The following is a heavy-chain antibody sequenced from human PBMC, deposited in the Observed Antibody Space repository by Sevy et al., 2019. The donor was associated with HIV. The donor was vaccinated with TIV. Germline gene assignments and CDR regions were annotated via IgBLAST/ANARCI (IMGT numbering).Heavy chain of an antibody. Sequence: SETLSLICSVSGGSISSSSYYWGWIRQPPGKGLEWIGSFYFTGSTSYNPSLRSRVTVSADTSKNQLSLKVFSVTAADTAVYYCATPRASGWYEGTGGYFDFWGRGTLVTVSS. CDR1: GGSISSSSYY. D-gene: IGHD6-19*01. CDR3: ATPRASGWYEGTGGYFDF. V-gene: IGHV4-39*01. CDR2: FYFTGST. J-gene: IGHJ2*01.